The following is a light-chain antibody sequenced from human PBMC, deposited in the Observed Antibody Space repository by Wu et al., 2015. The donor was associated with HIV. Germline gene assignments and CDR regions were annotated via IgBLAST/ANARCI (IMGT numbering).Light chain of an antibody. CDR1: ESVSGY. Sequence: VLTQSPGTLSLSPGEVATLSCSVSESVSGYLAWYQQRPGQPPTLLIYGASSRAAGIPDRFSGSGSGTDFSLTIRRLEPEDFAVYYCQQYNSSPYNFGQGTKTGDQT. CDR2: GAS. J-gene: IGKJ2*01. CDR3: QQYNSSPYN. V-gene: IGKV3-20*01.